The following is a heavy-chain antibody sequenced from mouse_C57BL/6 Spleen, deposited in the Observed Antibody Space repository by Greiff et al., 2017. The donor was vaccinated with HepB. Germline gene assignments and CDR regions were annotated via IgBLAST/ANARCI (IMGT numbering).Heavy chain of an antibody. V-gene: IGHV1-64*01. J-gene: IGHJ2*01. CDR1: GYTFTSYW. D-gene: IGHD1-2*01. CDR3: ARRALLRNYFDY. Sequence: QVQLQQPGAELVKPGASVKLSCKASGYTFTSYWMHWVKQRPGQGLEWIGMIHPNSGSTNYNEKFKSKATLTVDKSSSTAYMQLSSLTSEDSAVYYCARRALLRNYFDYWGQGTTLTVSS. CDR2: IHPNSGST.